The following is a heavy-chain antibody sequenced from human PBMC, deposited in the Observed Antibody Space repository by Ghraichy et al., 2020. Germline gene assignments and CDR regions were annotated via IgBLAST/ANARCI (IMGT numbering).Heavy chain of an antibody. V-gene: IGHV1-46*01. J-gene: IGHJ4*02. CDR1: GYTFTNYY. CDR3: ARDCQRGTTAIDY. CDR2: INPSVGST. Sequence: ASVKVSCKASGYTFTNYYIHWVRQAPGQGLEWMGIINPSVGSTAYAQEFQGRVTMTRDTSTNTVYMELSSLRSEDTAVYYCARDCQRGTTAIDYWGQGTLVTVSS. D-gene: IGHD1-7*01.